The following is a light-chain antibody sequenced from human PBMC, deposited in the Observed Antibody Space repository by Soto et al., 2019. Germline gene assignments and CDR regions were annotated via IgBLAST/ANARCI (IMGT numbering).Light chain of an antibody. CDR3: FSFTSPNTHV. CDR2: DTS. V-gene: IGLV2-14*02. J-gene: IGLJ1*01. Sequence: QSALTQPASVSGSPGQSVTISCTGTSSDVGSYKFVSWYQHHPGKVPKVIIYDTSNRPSGVSDRFSGTKSGNTASPTISGLPAEDEADYYCFSFTSPNTHVFGSGTKLTVL. CDR1: SSDVGSYKF.